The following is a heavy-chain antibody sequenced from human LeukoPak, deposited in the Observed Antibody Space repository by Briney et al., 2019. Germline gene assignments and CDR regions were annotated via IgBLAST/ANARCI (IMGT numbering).Heavy chain of an antibody. Sequence: SETLSLTCAVSGGSISSGGYSWSWIRQPPGKGLEWIGEINHSGSTNYNPSLKSRVTISVDTSKNQFSLKLSSVTAADTAVYYCARDTVYYDSSGYYTTPFGYWGQGTLVTVSS. J-gene: IGHJ4*02. CDR2: INHSGST. D-gene: IGHD3-22*01. V-gene: IGHV4-34*01. CDR3: ARDTVYYDSSGYYTTPFGY. CDR1: GGSISSGGYS.